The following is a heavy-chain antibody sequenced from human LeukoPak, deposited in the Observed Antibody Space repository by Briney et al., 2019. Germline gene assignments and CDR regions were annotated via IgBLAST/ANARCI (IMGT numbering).Heavy chain of an antibody. CDR3: ARDLRAVAHDFDC. CDR1: EITFTNFA. D-gene: IGHD6-19*01. J-gene: IGHJ4*02. V-gene: IGHV3-49*04. Sequence: GGSLRLSCAASEITFTNFAMNWVRQAPGKGLEWVGFIRSKAYGGTAEYAASVKGRFTISRDDSENIAYVEMNSLKSEDTAVYYCARDLRAVAHDFDCWGQGTLVTVSS. CDR2: IRSKAYGGTA.